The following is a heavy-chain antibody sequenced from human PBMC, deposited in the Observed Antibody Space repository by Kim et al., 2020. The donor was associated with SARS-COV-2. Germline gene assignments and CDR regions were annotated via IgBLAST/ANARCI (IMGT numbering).Heavy chain of an antibody. CDR2: IYYSGST. CDR1: GGSISSGGYY. Sequence: SETLSLTCTVSGGSISSGGYYWSWIRQHPGKGLEWIGYIYYSGSTYYNPSLKSRVTISVDTSKNQFSLKLSSVTSADTAVYYCARDPYYDSSAHGGMDVWGQGTTVTVSS. V-gene: IGHV4-31*03. CDR3: ARDPYYDSSAHGGMDV. D-gene: IGHD3-22*01. J-gene: IGHJ6*02.